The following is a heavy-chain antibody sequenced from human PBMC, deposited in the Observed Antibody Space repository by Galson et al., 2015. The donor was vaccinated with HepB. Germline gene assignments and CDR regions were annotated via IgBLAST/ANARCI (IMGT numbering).Heavy chain of an antibody. V-gene: IGHV1-3*01. CDR1: GYTFTSYA. Sequence: SVKVSCKASGYTFTSYAMHWVRQAPGQRLEWMGWINAGNGNTKYSQKFQGRVTITRDTSASTAYMELSSLRSEDTAVYYCARDRHCGGDCYFLYYYGMDVWGQGTTVTVSS. CDR3: ARDRHCGGDCYFLYYYGMDV. J-gene: IGHJ6*02. CDR2: INAGNGNT. D-gene: IGHD2-21*02.